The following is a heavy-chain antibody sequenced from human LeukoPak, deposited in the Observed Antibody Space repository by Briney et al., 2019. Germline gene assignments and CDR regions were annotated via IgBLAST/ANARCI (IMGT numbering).Heavy chain of an antibody. Sequence: ASVKVSCKASGYTFTGYYMHWVRQAPGQGLEWMGWINPNSGGTNYAQKFQGRVTMTRDTSISTGYMELSRLRSDDTAVYYCASLSGYCSGGSCNDYWGQGTLVTVSS. CDR1: GYTFTGYY. V-gene: IGHV1-2*02. D-gene: IGHD2-15*01. J-gene: IGHJ4*02. CDR3: ASLSGYCSGGSCNDY. CDR2: INPNSGGT.